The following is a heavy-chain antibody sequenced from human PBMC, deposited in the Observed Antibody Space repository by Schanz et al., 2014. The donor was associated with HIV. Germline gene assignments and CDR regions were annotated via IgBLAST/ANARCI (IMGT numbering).Heavy chain of an antibody. D-gene: IGHD3-3*01. V-gene: IGHV3-33*01. CDR2: IWHDGSSK. CDR1: GFTFSSYG. Sequence: QVQLVESGGGVVQPGRSLRLSCAASGFTFSSYGMHWVRQAPGKGLEWVAVIWHDGSSKYYADSVKGRFTISRDNSKNTLYLQMNSLRPEDTAAYYCARDWRPNYDFSSGSIGVIGMDVWGQGTTVTVSS. CDR3: ARDWRPNYDFSSGSIGVIGMDV. J-gene: IGHJ6*02.